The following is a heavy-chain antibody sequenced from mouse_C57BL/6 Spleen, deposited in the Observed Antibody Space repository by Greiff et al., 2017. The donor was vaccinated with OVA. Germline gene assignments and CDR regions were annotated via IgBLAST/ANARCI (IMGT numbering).Heavy chain of an antibody. J-gene: IGHJ3*01. CDR2: IWRGGST. CDR1: GFSLTSYG. Sequence: VQLQQSGPGLVQPSQCLSITCTVSGFSLTSYGVHWVRQSPGKGLEWLGVIWRGGSTDYNAAFMSRLSITKDNSKSQVFFKMNSLQADDTAIYDCAKEGTTVVGRAWFAYWGQGTLVTVSA. V-gene: IGHV2-5*01. CDR3: AKEGTTVVGRAWFAY. D-gene: IGHD1-1*01.